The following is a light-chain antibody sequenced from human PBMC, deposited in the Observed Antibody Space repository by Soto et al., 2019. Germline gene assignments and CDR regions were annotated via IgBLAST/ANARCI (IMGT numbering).Light chain of an antibody. J-gene: IGLJ2*01. V-gene: IGLV2-14*01. CDR3: SSRTISSTVV. Sequence: QSVLTQPASVSGSPGQSITISCTGTSSDVGAYNYVTWYQQHPGKAPKLMIYEVSNRPSGVSNRFSGSKSGNTASLTISGLRAEDEADYYCSSRTISSTVVFGGGTKFTVL. CDR1: SSDVGAYNY. CDR2: EVS.